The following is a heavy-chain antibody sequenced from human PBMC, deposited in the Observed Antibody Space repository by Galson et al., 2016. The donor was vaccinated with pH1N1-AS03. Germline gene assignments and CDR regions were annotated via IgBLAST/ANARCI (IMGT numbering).Heavy chain of an antibody. Sequence: LRLSCAVSGFRFDDYAMHWVRQAPGKGLEWVSSISWNSNKIDYADSVKGRFTISRDSAKNSLNLHMNSLRAEDTALYYCIKGGAASADFFDIWGQGTMVTVSS. CDR2: ISWNSNKI. V-gene: IGHV3-9*01. J-gene: IGHJ3*02. CDR3: IKGGAASADFFDI. CDR1: GFRFDDYA. D-gene: IGHD3/OR15-3a*01.